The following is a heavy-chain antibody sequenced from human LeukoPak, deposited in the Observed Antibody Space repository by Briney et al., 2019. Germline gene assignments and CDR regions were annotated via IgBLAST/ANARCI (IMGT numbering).Heavy chain of an antibody. CDR3: ARDWRPDAFDI. CDR1: GGTFSSYA. D-gene: IGHD6-6*01. CDR2: IIPIFGTA. J-gene: IGHJ3*02. Sequence: ASVKVSCKASGGTFSSYAISWLRQAPGQGLEWMGGIIPIFGTANYAQKFQGRVTITADESTSTAYMELSSLRSEDTAVYYCARDWRPDAFDIWGQGTMVTVSS. V-gene: IGHV1-69*01.